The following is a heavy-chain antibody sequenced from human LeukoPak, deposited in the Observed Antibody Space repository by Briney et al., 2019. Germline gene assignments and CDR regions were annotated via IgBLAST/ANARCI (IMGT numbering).Heavy chain of an antibody. V-gene: IGHV4-30-2*01. D-gene: IGHD5-18*01. CDR3: ARGRHTAMDDY. CDR2: IYHSGST. J-gene: IGHJ4*02. CDR1: GGSISSGGYY. Sequence: SETLSLTCTVSGGSISSGGYYWSWIRQPPGKGLEWIGYIYHSGSTYYNPSLKSRVTISVDRSKNQFSLKLSSVTAADTAVYYCARGRHTAMDDYWGQGALVTVSS.